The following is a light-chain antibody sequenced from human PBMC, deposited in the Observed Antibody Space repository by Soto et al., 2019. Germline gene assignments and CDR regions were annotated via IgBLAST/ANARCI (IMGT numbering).Light chain of an antibody. V-gene: IGKV3-20*01. J-gene: IGKJ4*01. Sequence: EIVLTQSPGTLSLSPGERATLSCRASQSVSSSYLAWYQQKPGQAPRLLIYGASSRATAIPDRFSGSGSGTDFTLTISRLEPEDFGVYYCQQYGSSPLLTFGGGTKVEIK. CDR3: QQYGSSPLLT. CDR2: GAS. CDR1: QSVSSSY.